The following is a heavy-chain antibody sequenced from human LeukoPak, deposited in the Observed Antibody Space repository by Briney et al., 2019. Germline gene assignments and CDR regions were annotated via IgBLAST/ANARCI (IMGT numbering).Heavy chain of an antibody. J-gene: IGHJ3*02. CDR2: INPNSGGT. CDR3: ARVSSSWYQGAFDI. D-gene: IGHD6-13*01. CDR1: GYTFTGYY. Sequence: GASVKVSCKACGYTFTGYYMHWVRQAPGQGLEWMGWINPNSGGTNYAQKFQGRVTMTRDTSISTAYMELSRLRSDDTAVYYCARVSSSWYQGAFDIWGQGTMVTVSS. V-gene: IGHV1-2*02.